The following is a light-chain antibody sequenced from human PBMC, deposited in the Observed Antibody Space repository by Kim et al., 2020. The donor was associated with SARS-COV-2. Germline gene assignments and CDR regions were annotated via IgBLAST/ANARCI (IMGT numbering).Light chain of an antibody. CDR1: QSVNNY. CDR2: EVS. J-gene: IGKJ2*01. V-gene: IGKV3-11*01. CDR3: QQRTNWPT. Sequence: LSLSPGERATLSGRASQSVNNYLAWYQQKPGQAPRLLIYEVSTRATGIPDRFSGSGYGTAFTLTISCLEPEDFAVYYCQQRTNWPTFGQGTKLEI.